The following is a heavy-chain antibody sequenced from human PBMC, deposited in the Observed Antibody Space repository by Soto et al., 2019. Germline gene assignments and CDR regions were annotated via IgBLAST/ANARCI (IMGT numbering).Heavy chain of an antibody. CDR1: GFTFTSYA. D-gene: IGHD3-3*01. Sequence: ASVKVSCKASGFTFTSYAVGWVRQAPGQGLEWMGWISGNNGNTDYAQKLQGRVTMTTDTSASAAYMELRSLRSDDTAVYYCARDSRLTLSGVVIVPSYFDQWGQGTLVTVSS. V-gene: IGHV1-18*01. CDR2: ISGNNGNT. J-gene: IGHJ4*02. CDR3: ARDSRLTLSGVVIVPSYFDQ.